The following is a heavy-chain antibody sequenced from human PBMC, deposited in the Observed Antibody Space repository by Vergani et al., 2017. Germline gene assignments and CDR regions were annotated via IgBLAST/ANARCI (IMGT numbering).Heavy chain of an antibody. Sequence: QVQLVQSGAEVKKPGASVKVSCKASGYTFTGYYMHWVRQAPGQGLEWMGWINPNSGGTNYAQKFQGRVTMTRDTSISTAYMELRRLRSDDTAVYYCARDLGGDGYNYGAFDIWGQGTMVTVSS. V-gene: IGHV1-2*02. D-gene: IGHD5-24*01. CDR1: GYTFTGYY. CDR2: INPNSGGT. CDR3: ARDLGGDGYNYGAFDI. J-gene: IGHJ3*02.